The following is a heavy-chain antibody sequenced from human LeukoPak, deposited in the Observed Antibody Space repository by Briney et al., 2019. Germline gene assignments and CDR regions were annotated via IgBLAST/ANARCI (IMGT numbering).Heavy chain of an antibody. Sequence: PGGSLRLSCAASGFTFSSYGMHWVRQAPGKGLEWVAVISYDGSNKYYADSVKGRITISRDNSKKQLYLQMNSLRAEDTAVYYCAKEMEQWLVLIEGFDYWGQGTLVTVSS. CDR3: AKEMEQWLVLIEGFDY. D-gene: IGHD6-19*01. CDR2: ISYDGSNK. J-gene: IGHJ4*02. CDR1: GFTFSSYG. V-gene: IGHV3-30*18.